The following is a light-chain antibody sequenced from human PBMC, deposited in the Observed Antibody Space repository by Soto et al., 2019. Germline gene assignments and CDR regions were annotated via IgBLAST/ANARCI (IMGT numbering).Light chain of an antibody. CDR2: DVS. CDR3: SSYRSSSTPVV. J-gene: IGLJ2*01. Sequence: QSALTQPASVSGSPGQSITISCTGTSSDVGGYNYVSWYQQHPGKAPKLMIYDVSNRPSGVSSRFSGSKSGNAASPTISGLQAEDEADYYCSSYRSSSTPVVFGGGTKLTVL. CDR1: SSDVGGYNY. V-gene: IGLV2-14*01.